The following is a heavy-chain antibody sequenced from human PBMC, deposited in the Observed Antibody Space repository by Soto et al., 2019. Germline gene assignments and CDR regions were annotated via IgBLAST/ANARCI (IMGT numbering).Heavy chain of an antibody. V-gene: IGHV4-39*01. J-gene: IGHJ6*02. Sequence: PSETLSLTCTVSGGSISSSSYYWGWIRQPPGKGLEWIGSIYYSGSTYYNPSLKSRVTISVDTSKNQFSLKLSSVTAADTAVYYCARGVIAIKGAPLDVWGQGTTVTVSS. CDR1: GGSISSSSYY. CDR2: IYYSGST. CDR3: ARGVIAIKGAPLDV. D-gene: IGHD2-21*01.